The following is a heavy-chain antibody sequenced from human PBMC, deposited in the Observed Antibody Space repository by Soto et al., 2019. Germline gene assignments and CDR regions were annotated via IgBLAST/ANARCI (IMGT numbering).Heavy chain of an antibody. J-gene: IGHJ4*02. CDR3: AKDHLTTTVTTVGY. Sequence: QVQLVESGGGVVQLGRSLRLSCAASGFTFSNYGMHWVRRAPGKGLEWVAVISYHGSDKYYADSVKGRFTISRDNSKNTLYLQMDSLRAEDTAVYYCAKDHLTTTVTTVGYWGQGTLVTVSS. D-gene: IGHD4-17*01. CDR2: ISYHGSDK. V-gene: IGHV3-30*18. CDR1: GFTFSNYG.